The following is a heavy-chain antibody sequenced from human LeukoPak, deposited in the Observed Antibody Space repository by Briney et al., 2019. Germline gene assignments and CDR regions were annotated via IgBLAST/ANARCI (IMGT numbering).Heavy chain of an antibody. CDR2: IGLNGYPL. J-gene: IGHJ4*02. V-gene: IGHV3-11*04. CDR1: GFTFNIYY. D-gene: IGHD3-22*01. CDR3: ARKDFSSGSFNY. Sequence: PGGSLRLSCAVSGFTFNIYYMSWIRRAPGKGLEWISYIGLNGYPLDYADSVKGRFTISRDNAKNSLYLDMNSQRAEDTAVYYCARKDFSSGSFNYWGQGTLVTVSS.